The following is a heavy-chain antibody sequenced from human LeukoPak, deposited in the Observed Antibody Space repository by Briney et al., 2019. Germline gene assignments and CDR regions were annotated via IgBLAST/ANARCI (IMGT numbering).Heavy chain of an antibody. V-gene: IGHV1-18*01. CDR3: ARSHLPLRYFAWLARFYFDY. Sequence: ASVKVSCKASGYTFTSYGISWVRQAPGQGLEWMGWISAYNGNTNYAQKLQGRVTMTTATSTSTAYMELRSLRSDDTAVYYCARSHLPLRYFAWLARFYFDYWGQGTLVTVSS. D-gene: IGHD3-9*01. CDR1: GYTFTSYG. CDR2: ISAYNGNT. J-gene: IGHJ4*02.